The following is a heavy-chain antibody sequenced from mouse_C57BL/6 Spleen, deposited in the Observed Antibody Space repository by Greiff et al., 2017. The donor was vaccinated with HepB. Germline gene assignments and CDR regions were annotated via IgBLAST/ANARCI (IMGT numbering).Heavy chain of an antibody. D-gene: IGHD1-1*01. J-gene: IGHJ4*01. CDR3: ARGGYGSSYAMDY. V-gene: IGHV1-50*01. CDR2: IDPSDSYT. CDR1: GYTFTSYW. Sequence: QVQLQQPGAELVKPGASVKLSCKASGYTFTSYWMQWVKQRPGQGLEWIGEIDPSDSYTNYNQKFKGKATLTVDTSSSTAYMQLSSLTSEDSAVYYCARGGYGSSYAMDYWGQGTSGTVSS.